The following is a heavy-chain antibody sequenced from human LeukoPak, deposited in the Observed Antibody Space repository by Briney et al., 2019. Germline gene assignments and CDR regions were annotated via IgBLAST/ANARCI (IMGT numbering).Heavy chain of an antibody. CDR3: ATGSGNYYGMGV. V-gene: IGHV3-33*01. J-gene: IGHJ6*02. CDR1: GFTFSSYG. Sequence: PGRSLRLSCAASGFTFSSYGMHWVRQAPGKGLEWVAVIWYDGSNKYYADSVKGRFTISRDNSKNTLYLQMNSLRAEDTAVYYCATGSGNYYGMGVWGQGTTVTVSS. CDR2: IWYDGSNK. D-gene: IGHD3-10*01.